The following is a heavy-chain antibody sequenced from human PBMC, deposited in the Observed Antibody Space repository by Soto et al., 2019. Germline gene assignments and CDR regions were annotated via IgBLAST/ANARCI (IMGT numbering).Heavy chain of an antibody. D-gene: IGHD1-26*01. Sequence: QVQLQESGPGLVKPSQTLSLPCTVSCGSISSTGYFWTWIRQHPGTGLEWIGYFFYSGSTFHNPFLKWRVTRSVVTSKNPFSLELSSVTAADTAVYYCARDAGSGDYFDYWGQGTLVTVSS. J-gene: IGHJ4*02. CDR1: CGSISSTGYF. CDR3: ARDAGSGDYFDY. V-gene: IGHV4-31*03. CDR2: FFYSGST.